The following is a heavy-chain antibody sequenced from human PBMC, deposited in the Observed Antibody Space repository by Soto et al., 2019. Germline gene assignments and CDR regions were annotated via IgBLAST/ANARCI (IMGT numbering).Heavy chain of an antibody. CDR3: ARDPSMVRGVTLFDY. Sequence: SVKVSCKASGGTFSSYAISWVRRAPGQGLEWMGGIIPIFGTANYAQKFQGRVTITADESTSTAYMELSSLRSEDTAVYYCARDPSMVRGVTLFDYWGQGTLVTVSS. V-gene: IGHV1-69*13. CDR2: IIPIFGTA. CDR1: GGTFSSYA. J-gene: IGHJ4*02. D-gene: IGHD3-10*01.